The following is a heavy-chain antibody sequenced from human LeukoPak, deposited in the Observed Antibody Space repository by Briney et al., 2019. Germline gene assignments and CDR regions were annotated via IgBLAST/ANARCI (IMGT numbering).Heavy chain of an antibody. V-gene: IGHV3-48*03. D-gene: IGHD2-2*02. CDR2: ISSSGSTI. CDR1: GFTFSSYE. CDR3: ARFGWGYCSSTSCYTFPYYGMDV. J-gene: IGHJ6*02. Sequence: PGGSLRLSCAASGFTFSSYEMNWVRQAPGKGLEWVSYISSSGSTIYYADSVKGRLTISRDNAKNSLYLQMNSLRAEDTAVYYCARFGWGYCSSTSCYTFPYYGMDVWGQGTTVTVSS.